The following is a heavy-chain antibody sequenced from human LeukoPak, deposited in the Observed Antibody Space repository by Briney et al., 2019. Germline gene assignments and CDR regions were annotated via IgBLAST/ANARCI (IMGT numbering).Heavy chain of an antibody. CDR2: IYYSGST. D-gene: IGHD1-7*01. Sequence: SETLSLTCTVSGGPISSYYWSWIRQPPGKGLEWIGYIYYSGSTNYNPSLKSRVTISVDTSKNQFSLKLSSVTAADTAVYYCARGLYWNSHYYFDYWGQGTLVTVSS. CDR1: GGPISSYY. J-gene: IGHJ4*02. CDR3: ARGLYWNSHYYFDY. V-gene: IGHV4-59*01.